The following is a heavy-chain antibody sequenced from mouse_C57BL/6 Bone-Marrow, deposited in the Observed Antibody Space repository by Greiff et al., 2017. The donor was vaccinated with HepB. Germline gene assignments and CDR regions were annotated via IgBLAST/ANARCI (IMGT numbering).Heavy chain of an antibody. CDR2: IYPRSGNT. V-gene: IGHV1-81*01. CDR1: GYTFTSYG. J-gene: IGHJ4*01. Sequence: VQLQQSGAELARPGASVKLSCKASGYTFTSYGISWVKQRTGQGLEWIGEIYPRSGNTYYNEKFKGKATLTADKSSSTAYMELRLLTSEDSAVYFLGRGMVRGGGDYWGQGTSVTVSS. CDR3: GRGMVRGGGDY. D-gene: IGHD2-3*01.